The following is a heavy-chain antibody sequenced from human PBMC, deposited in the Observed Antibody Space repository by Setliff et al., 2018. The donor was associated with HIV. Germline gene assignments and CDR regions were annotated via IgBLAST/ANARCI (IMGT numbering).Heavy chain of an antibody. D-gene: IGHD3-22*01. CDR2: IHPKTGGT. CDR3: ARAPYHYDGRGNDFNWFDP. J-gene: IGHJ5*02. CDR1: GYTITGYY. V-gene: IGHV1-2*02. Sequence: ASVKVSCKASGYTITGYYIHWVRQTPGHGLEWMGWIHPKTGGTDYAQKFQGRVTMTRDTSISAAYMDLSRLTSDDTAVFYCARAPYHYDGRGNDFNWFDPWGQGTLVTVSS.